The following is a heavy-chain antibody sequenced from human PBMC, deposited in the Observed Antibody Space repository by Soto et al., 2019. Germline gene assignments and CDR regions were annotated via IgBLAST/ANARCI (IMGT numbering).Heavy chain of an antibody. Sequence: QVQLQESGPGLVKPSETLSLTCTVSGGSISSYYWSWIRQPPGKGLEWIGYIYYSGSTNYNPSLKSRVTISVDTSKNQFSLKLSSVTAADTAVYYCAREDCSGGSCYSLTIDYWGQGTLVTVSS. CDR2: IYYSGST. CDR1: GGSISSYY. J-gene: IGHJ4*02. CDR3: AREDCSGGSCYSLTIDY. V-gene: IGHV4-59*01. D-gene: IGHD2-15*01.